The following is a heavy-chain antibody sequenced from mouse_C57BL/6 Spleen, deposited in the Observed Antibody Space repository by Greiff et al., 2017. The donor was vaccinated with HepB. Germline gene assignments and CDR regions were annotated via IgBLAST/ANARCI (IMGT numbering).Heavy chain of an antibody. V-gene: IGHV1-50*01. Sequence: QVQLQQSGAELVKPGASVKLSCKASGYTFTSYWMQWVKQRPGQGLEWIGEIDPSDSDTNYNQKFKGKATLTVDTSSSTAYMQLSSLTSEDSAVYDCVSITTVVGCPFDYWGQGTTLTVSS. J-gene: IGHJ2*01. CDR1: GYTFTSYW. CDR2: IDPSDSDT. D-gene: IGHD1-1*01. CDR3: VSITTVVGCPFDY.